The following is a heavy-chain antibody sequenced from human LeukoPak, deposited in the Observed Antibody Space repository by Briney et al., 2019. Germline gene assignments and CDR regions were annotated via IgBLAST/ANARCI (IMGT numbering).Heavy chain of an antibody. J-gene: IGHJ4*02. CDR1: GGSVSSSSYY. CDR3: ARLAIFGVARGDY. Sequence: SETLSLTCTVSGGSVSSSSYYWGWIRQPPGKGLEWIGSIYYSGSTYYNPSLKSRVTISVDTSKNQFSLKLSSVTAADTAVYYCARLAIFGVARGDYWGQGTLVTVSS. D-gene: IGHD3-3*01. V-gene: IGHV4-39*01. CDR2: IYYSGST.